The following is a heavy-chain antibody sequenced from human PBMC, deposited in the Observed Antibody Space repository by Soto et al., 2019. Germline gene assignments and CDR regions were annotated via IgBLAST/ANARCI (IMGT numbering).Heavy chain of an antibody. CDR1: GFTFSSYA. CDR3: AKTRYDFWSGYYTSYGMDV. D-gene: IGHD3-3*01. Sequence: GGSLRLSCAASGFTFSSYAMSWVRQAPGKGLEWVSAISGSGGSTYYADSVKGRFTISRDNSKNTLYLQMNSLRAEDTAVYYCAKTRYDFWSGYYTSYGMDVWGQGTTVTVSS. V-gene: IGHV3-23*01. CDR2: ISGSGGST. J-gene: IGHJ6*02.